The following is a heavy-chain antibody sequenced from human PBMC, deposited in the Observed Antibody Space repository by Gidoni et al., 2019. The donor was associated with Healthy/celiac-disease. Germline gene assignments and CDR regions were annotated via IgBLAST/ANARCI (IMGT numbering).Heavy chain of an antibody. CDR3: ARGVYDFWSGYTPYYYYYYMDV. J-gene: IGHJ6*03. V-gene: IGHV4-34*01. Sequence: QVQLQQWGAGLLKPSETLSLTCAVYGGSFSGYYWSWIRQPPGKGLEWIGEINHSGSTNYNPYLKSRVTISVDTSKNQFSLKLSSVTAADTAVYYCARGVYDFWSGYTPYYYYYYMDVWGKGTTVTVSS. CDR1: GGSFSGYY. D-gene: IGHD3-3*01. CDR2: INHSGST.